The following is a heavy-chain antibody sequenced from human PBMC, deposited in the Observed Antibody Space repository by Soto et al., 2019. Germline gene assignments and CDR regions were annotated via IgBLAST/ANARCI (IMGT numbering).Heavy chain of an antibody. Sequence: EVQLVESGGGLVKPGGSLRLSCAASGFTLSGYTMNWVRQAPGKGLEWVSSISSSSSDIYDADSVKGRFTISRDNAKNSLFLQISSLRDEDTAVYFCARDPDLDIVVVPEPFLRAHFHTEMDVWGQGTAVIVSS. J-gene: IGHJ6*02. D-gene: IGHD2-21*01. V-gene: IGHV3-21*01. CDR1: GFTLSGYT. CDR3: ARDPDLDIVVVPEPFLRAHFHTEMDV. CDR2: ISSSSSDI.